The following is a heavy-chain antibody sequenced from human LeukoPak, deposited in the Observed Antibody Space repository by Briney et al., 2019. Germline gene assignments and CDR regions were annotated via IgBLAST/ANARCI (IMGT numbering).Heavy chain of an antibody. Sequence: SQTLSLTCTVSGGSISSGGYYWSWIRQHPGEGLEWIGYIYYSGSTYYNPSLKSRVTISVDTSKNQFSLKLSSVTAADTAVYYCARGERVTIFGVVTNWFDPWGQGTLVTASS. V-gene: IGHV4-31*03. CDR3: ARGERVTIFGVVTNWFDP. CDR2: IYYSGST. CDR1: GGSISSGGYY. D-gene: IGHD3-3*01. J-gene: IGHJ5*02.